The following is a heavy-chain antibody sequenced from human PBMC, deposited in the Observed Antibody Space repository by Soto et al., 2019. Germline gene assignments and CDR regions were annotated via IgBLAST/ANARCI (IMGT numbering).Heavy chain of an antibody. CDR1: GYTFTSYA. CDR2: INAGNGNT. CDR3: ARDAGFGELLSTDYGMDV. J-gene: IGHJ6*02. V-gene: IGHV1-3*01. D-gene: IGHD3-10*01. Sequence: ASVKVSCKASGYTFTSYAMHWVRQAPGQRLEWMGWINAGNGNTKYSQKFQGRVTITRGTSASTAYMELSSLRSEDTAVYYCARDAGFGELLSTDYGMDVWGQGTTVTVSS.